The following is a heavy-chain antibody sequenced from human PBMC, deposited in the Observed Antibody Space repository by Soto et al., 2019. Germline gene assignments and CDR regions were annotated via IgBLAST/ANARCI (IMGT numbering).Heavy chain of an antibody. J-gene: IGHJ4*02. CDR2: ISGSGGST. CDR3: AKSPDSVFGVVVAHLFDY. V-gene: IGHV3-23*01. D-gene: IGHD3-3*01. Sequence: GGSLRLSCAASWFTFFSYALSWVPQAPGKGLEWVSAISGSGGSTYYADSVKGRFTISRDNSKNTLYLQMNSLRAEDTAVYYCAKSPDSVFGVVVAHLFDYWGQGTLVTVSS. CDR1: WFTFFSYA.